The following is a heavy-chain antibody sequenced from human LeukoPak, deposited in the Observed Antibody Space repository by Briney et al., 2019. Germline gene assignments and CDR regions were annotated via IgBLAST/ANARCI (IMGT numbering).Heavy chain of an antibody. Sequence: GRSLRLSCAAPGFTFSSYGMHWVRQAPGKGLEWVAVISYDGSNKYYADSVKGRFTISRDNSKNTLYLQMNSLRAEDTAVYYCAKDDKASLWPSFYYYYYGMDVWGQGTTVTVSS. D-gene: IGHD3-10*01. V-gene: IGHV3-30*18. CDR1: GFTFSSYG. CDR3: AKDDKASLWPSFYYYYYGMDV. J-gene: IGHJ6*02. CDR2: ISYDGSNK.